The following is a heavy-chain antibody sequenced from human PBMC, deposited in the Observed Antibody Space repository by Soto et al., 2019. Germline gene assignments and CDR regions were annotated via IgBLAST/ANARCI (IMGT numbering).Heavy chain of an antibody. V-gene: IGHV2-26*01. CDR3: VRMHADSYSSYYAMDV. Sequence: SGPTLVNPTETLTLTCNASGFSLTTGRMGVSWIRQPPGKALEWLAHIFSDAERSYSQSLQGRLTVSKVGFGSQVVLTMTNMDPVDTGTYFCVRMHADSYSSYYAMDVWGQGTTVTVSS. CDR1: GFSLTTGRMG. CDR2: IFSDAER. D-gene: IGHD3-10*01. J-gene: IGHJ6*02.